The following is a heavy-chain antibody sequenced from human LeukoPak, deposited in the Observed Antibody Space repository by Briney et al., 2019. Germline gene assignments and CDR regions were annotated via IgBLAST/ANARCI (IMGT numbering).Heavy chain of an antibody. CDR3: ARDQTYYVSSGYYYVTYLQH. CDR1: GASLSSSY. V-gene: IGHV4-4*07. J-gene: IGHJ1*01. Sequence: SETLSLTCTVSGASLSSSYCTWIRQSAGEGLEWIGRMSSGGSTTYNPSIKGRVTMSLDTSKRQFSLNLSSVTAADTAVYYCARDQTYYVSSGYYYVTYLQHWGQGILVTVSS. CDR2: MSSGGST. D-gene: IGHD3-22*01.